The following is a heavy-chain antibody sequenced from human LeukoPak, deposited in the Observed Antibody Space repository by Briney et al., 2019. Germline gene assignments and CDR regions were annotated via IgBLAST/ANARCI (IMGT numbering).Heavy chain of an antibody. D-gene: IGHD5-12*01. CDR3: DRDQYLQNSGYHCWDH. CDR1: GCTVSCNC. J-gene: IGHJ4*02. V-gene: IGHV3-66*01. Sequence: GGSLVIPYAASGCTVSCNCMSCARQAPGRGLEWVSVVYLGGATYYEDSVKGRFTVSRYISKSTLYFPMNSLRAEARGVSYFDRDQYLQNSGYHCWDHWGRGTLVTVSS. CDR2: VYLGGAT.